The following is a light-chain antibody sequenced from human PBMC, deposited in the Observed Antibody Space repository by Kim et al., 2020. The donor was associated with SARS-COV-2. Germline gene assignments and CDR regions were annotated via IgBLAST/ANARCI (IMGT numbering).Light chain of an antibody. CDR1: GSNIARNV. J-gene: IGLJ3*02. Sequence: GQRVTISCFGSGSNIARNVVNWYQQFPGTANELLIYATDQGSSGVPDRFSGSRSGTSASLDISGIQSDDEADYYCGTWDDSLNEWVFGGGTQLTVL. CDR3: GTWDDSLNEWV. V-gene: IGLV1-44*01. CDR2: ATD.